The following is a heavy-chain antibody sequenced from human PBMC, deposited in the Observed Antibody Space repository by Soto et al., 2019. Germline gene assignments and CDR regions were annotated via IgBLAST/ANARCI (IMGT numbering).Heavy chain of an antibody. CDR2: IIPIFGTA. CDR3: ASTGYCSGGSCYPVSYYGMDV. Sequence: ASVKVSCKASGGTFSSYAISWVRQAPGQGLEWMGGIIPIFGTANYAQKFQGRVTITADESTSTAYMELSSLRSEDTAVYYCASTGYCSGGSCYPVSYYGMDVWGQGTTVTV. CDR1: GGTFSSYA. D-gene: IGHD2-15*01. J-gene: IGHJ6*02. V-gene: IGHV1-69*13.